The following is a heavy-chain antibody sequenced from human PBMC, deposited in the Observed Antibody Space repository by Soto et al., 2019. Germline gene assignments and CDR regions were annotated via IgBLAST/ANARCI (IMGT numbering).Heavy chain of an antibody. J-gene: IGHJ6*03. CDR3: ARGRGDSSGDFYSYYMDV. Sequence: EVQLLESGGGLVQPGGSPRLSCAASGFTFSNYAMNWVRQAPGKGMEWVSYISSSSGAIYYADSVKGRFTISRDNAKNSLDLQMNSLRAEDTAVYYCARGRGDSSGDFYSYYMDVWGKGTTVTVSS. V-gene: IGHV3-48*01. CDR2: ISSSSGAI. CDR1: GFTFSNYA. D-gene: IGHD3-10*01.